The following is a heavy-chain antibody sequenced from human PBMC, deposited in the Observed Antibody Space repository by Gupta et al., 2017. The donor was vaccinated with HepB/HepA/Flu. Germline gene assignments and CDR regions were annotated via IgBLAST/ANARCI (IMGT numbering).Heavy chain of an antibody. CDR1: GFTFDDSA. D-gene: IGHD4-23*01. CDR2: ISWNSVFI. V-gene: IGHV3-9*01. CDR3: AKADGGSLRLYAFDV. Sequence: EVQLVESGGGLAQPGRSLRLSCAASGFTFDDSAMPWVRQVPGKGLEWLAGISWNSVFIDYEDSVKGRFTSSRDNAKKSLYLQMNSLRTEDTAFYYCAKADGGSLRLYAFDVWGQGTMGTVSS. J-gene: IGHJ3*01.